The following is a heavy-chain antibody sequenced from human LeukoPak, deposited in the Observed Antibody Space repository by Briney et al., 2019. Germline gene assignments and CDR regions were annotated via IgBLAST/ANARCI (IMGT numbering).Heavy chain of an antibody. CDR1: GFTFSSYS. CDR2: ISSSSSTI. J-gene: IGHJ6*02. V-gene: IGHV3-48*04. Sequence: GGSLRLSCAASGFTFSSYSMNWVRQAPGKGLGWVSYISSSSSTICYADSVKGRFTISRDNAKNSLYLQMNSLRAEDTAVYYCARVPMVRGVPVMDVWGQGTTVTVSS. CDR3: ARVPMVRGVPVMDV. D-gene: IGHD3-10*01.